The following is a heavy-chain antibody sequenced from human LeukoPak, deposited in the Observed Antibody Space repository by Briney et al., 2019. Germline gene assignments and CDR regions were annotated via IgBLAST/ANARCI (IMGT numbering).Heavy chain of an antibody. CDR3: ARLSRFRVVAAKAFDY. D-gene: IGHD2-15*01. Sequence: SETLSLTCTVSGGSISSSSYYWGWIRQPPGKGLDWIGSIYYSGSTYYNPSLKRRVTISVDTSKNQFSLKLSSVTAADTAVYYCARLSRFRVVAAKAFDYWGQGTLVTVSS. J-gene: IGHJ4*02. V-gene: IGHV4-39*01. CDR2: IYYSGST. CDR1: GGSISSSSYY.